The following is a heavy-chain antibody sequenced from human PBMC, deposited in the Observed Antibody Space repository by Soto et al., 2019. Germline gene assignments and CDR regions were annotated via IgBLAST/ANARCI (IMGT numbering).Heavy chain of an antibody. V-gene: IGHV3-48*02. CDR3: ARAGAVPNAMGEYYGMDV. Sequence: GGSLRLSCAASGFTFSSYSMNWVRQAPGKGLEWVSYISSSSSTIYYADAVKGRFTISRDNAKNSLYPQMNSLRDEDTAVYYCARAGAVPNAMGEYYGMDVWGQGTTVTVSS. D-gene: IGHD2-2*01. CDR2: ISSSSSTI. CDR1: GFTFSSYS. J-gene: IGHJ6*02.